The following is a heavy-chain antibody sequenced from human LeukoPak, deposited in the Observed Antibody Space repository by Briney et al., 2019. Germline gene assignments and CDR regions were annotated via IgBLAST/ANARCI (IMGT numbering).Heavy chain of an antibody. CDR1: GYTFTSYA. CDR3: AREGNVIAVAGPLDY. D-gene: IGHD6-19*01. Sequence: ASVKVSCTASGYTFTSYAMHWVRQAPGQRLEWMGWINAGNGNTKYSQKFQGRVTITRDTSASTAYMELSSLRAEDTAVYYCAREGNVIAVAGPLDYWGQGTLVTVSS. J-gene: IGHJ4*02. CDR2: INAGNGNT. V-gene: IGHV1-3*01.